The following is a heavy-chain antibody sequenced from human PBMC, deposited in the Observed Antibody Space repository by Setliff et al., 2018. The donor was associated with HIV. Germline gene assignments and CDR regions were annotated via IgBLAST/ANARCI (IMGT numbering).Heavy chain of an antibody. V-gene: IGHV4-61*02. CDR2: IYTSGST. CDR3: ARDRMPMASWVPDK. Sequence: SETLSLTCTVSGGSISSGSYFWTWIRQPAGKGLEWIGRIYTSGSTNYNPSLKSRVTISVDTSKNQFSLNLSSVTAADTAVYYCARDRMPMASWVPDKWGQGTLVTVSS. J-gene: IGHJ4*02. CDR1: GGSISSGSYF. D-gene: IGHD2-2*01.